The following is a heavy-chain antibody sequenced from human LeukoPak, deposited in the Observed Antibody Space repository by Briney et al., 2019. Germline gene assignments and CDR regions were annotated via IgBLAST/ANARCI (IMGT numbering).Heavy chain of an antibody. J-gene: IGHJ4*02. CDR3: VSAYGGLVGF. CDR2: VSGNGDTI. Sequence: GGSLRLSCGASGITFSCDEMNWIRQAPGKGLEWVSYVSGNGDTIYYAESVRGRFTISRDNAKNSLYLQMNSLRAEDTAVYYCVSAYGGLVGFWGQGTLVTVSS. D-gene: IGHD3-16*01. CDR1: GITFSCDE. V-gene: IGHV3-48*03.